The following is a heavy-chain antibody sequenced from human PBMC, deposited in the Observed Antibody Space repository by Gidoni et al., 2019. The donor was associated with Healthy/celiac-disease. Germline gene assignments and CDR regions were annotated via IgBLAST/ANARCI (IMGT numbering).Heavy chain of an antibody. V-gene: IGHV4-30-2*01. J-gene: IGHJ4*02. CDR3: ARGNYGDYGKYDY. CDR1: GGSISSGGYS. D-gene: IGHD4-17*01. CDR2: IYPSGST. Sequence: QLQLQESGSGLVKPSQTLSLTCAVSGGSISSGGYSWSWIRQPPGKGLEWIGYIYPSGSTCYNPSRKSRVTISVDRSKNQFSLKLSSVTAADTAVYYCARGNYGDYGKYDYWGQGTLVTVSS.